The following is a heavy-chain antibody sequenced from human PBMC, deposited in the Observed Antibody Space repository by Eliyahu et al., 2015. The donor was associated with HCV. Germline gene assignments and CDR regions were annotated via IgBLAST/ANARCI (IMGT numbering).Heavy chain of an antibody. D-gene: IGHD2-8*01. J-gene: IGHJ4*02. V-gene: IGHV3-33*01. CDR3: ARDGNGFDY. CDR2: IWYDGSNK. Sequence: QVQLVESGGGVVQPGRSLRLSCAASGFPFSSYGMHWVRQAPGKGLEWVAVIWYDGSNKYYADSVKGRFTISRDNSKNTLYLQMNSLRAEDTAVYYCARDGNGFDYWGQGTLVTVSS. CDR1: GFPFSSYG.